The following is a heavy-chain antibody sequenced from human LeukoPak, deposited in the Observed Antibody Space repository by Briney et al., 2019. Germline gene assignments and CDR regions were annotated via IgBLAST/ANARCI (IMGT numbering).Heavy chain of an antibody. CDR3: ARDRYSSSWSHDAFDI. Sequence: PSQTLSLTCTASGGSISSGSYYWSWIRQPAGKGLEWIGRIYTSGSTNYNPSLKSRVTISVDTSKNQFSLKLSSVTAADTAVYYCARDRYSSSWSHDAFDIWGQGTMVTVSS. CDR1: GGSISSGSYY. J-gene: IGHJ3*02. D-gene: IGHD6-13*01. CDR2: IYTSGST. V-gene: IGHV4-61*02.